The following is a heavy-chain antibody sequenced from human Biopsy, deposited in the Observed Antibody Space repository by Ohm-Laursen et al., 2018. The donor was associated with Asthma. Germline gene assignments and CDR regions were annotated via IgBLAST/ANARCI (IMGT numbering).Heavy chain of an antibody. CDR3: ARGYSGSDRIVYDYSGLEV. CDR1: GDSFSNYA. Sequence: SVTPSCKASGDSFSNYAISWARQAPGQGLEWMGLLIPVLGTPDHAQMFEGRVTITADESTSTAYMELSSLSSEDTAVYYCARGYSGSDRIVYDYSGLEVWGQGTTVTVSS. CDR2: LIPVLGTP. J-gene: IGHJ6*02. V-gene: IGHV1-69*11. D-gene: IGHD5-12*01.